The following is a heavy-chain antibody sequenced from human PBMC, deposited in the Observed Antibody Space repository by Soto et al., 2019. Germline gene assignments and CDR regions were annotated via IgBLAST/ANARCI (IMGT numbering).Heavy chain of an antibody. V-gene: IGHV1-69*14. D-gene: IGHD4-4*01. CDR1: GGTFSSYA. CDR2: IIPIFGTA. Sequence: QVQLVQSGAEVKKPGSSVKVSCKASGGTFSSYATSWVRQAPGQGLEWMGGIIPIFGTANYAQKFHGRVTITADKSTSTAYMELSSLRSEDTAVYDFARVCSNYRWCFDYWGQRTLGTVSS. J-gene: IGHJ4*02. CDR3: ARVCSNYRWCFDY.